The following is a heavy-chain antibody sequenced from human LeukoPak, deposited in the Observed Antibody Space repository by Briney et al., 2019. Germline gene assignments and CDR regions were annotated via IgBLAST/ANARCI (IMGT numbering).Heavy chain of an antibody. CDR3: ARVGYTSGWYFDY. J-gene: IGHJ4*02. CDR2: ISGSSGYI. D-gene: IGHD6-19*01. CDR1: GFSFSVYS. Sequence: TGGSLRLSCAASGFSFSVYSIDWVRQAPGKGLEWVSSISGSSGYIHHADSVKGRFTISRDNAKNSVFLQMNSLRAEDTAVYYCARVGYTSGWYFDYWGRGTLVTVSS. V-gene: IGHV3-21*01.